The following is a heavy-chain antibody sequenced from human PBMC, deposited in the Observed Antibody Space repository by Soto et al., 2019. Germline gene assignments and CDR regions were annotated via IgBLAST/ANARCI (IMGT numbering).Heavy chain of an antibody. Sequence: QVQLVQSGAEEMKPGASVKVSCKASGYTLTRYSIHWVRQAPGQRLEWMGWINAGNGNTKFSQKFQGRVTITRDTSASTAYMELRRLRSADTAVYYCAILGTYYFDNSDNYFDFWGQGTLVTVSS. V-gene: IGHV1-3*05. J-gene: IGHJ4*02. D-gene: IGHD3-22*01. CDR2: INAGNGNT. CDR1: GYTLTRYS. CDR3: AILGTYYFDNSDNYFDF.